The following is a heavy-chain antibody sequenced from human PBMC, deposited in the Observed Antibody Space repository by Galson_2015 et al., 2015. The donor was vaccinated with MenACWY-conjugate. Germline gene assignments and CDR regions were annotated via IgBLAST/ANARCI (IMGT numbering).Heavy chain of an antibody. Sequence: GKGLEWIGEVLQSGGTNYNPSLKSRVTISVDTSKNQFSLNMSSVTAADTAVYYCARVRFDIFLYYFPYWGQGTLVTVSS. CDR2: VLQSGGT. J-gene: IGHJ4*02. V-gene: IGHV4-34*12. CDR3: ARVRFDIFLYYFPY. D-gene: IGHD2-21*01.